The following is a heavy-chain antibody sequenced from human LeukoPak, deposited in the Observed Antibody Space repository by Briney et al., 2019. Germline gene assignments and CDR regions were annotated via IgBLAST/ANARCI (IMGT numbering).Heavy chain of an antibody. CDR1: GGSISSYY. Sequence: PSETLSLTCSVSGGSISSYYWSWIRQPPGKELEWIGYISTSGSPNYNPSLKSRVTMSVDTSKNQFSLKLSSVTAADTAVYYCAGGIAAAKYRGQGTLVTVSS. D-gene: IGHD6-13*01. CDR3: AGGIAAAKY. J-gene: IGHJ4*02. CDR2: ISTSGSP. V-gene: IGHV4-4*09.